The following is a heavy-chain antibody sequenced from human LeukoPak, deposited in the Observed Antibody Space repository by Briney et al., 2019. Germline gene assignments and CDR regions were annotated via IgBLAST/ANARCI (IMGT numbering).Heavy chain of an antibody. D-gene: IGHD3-22*01. V-gene: IGHV3-30*04. CDR1: GFTFSSYA. J-gene: IGHJ6*02. CDR2: ISYDGSNK. CDR3: ARDPSTYYYDSSGARAYYYGMDV. Sequence: GGSLRLSCAASGFTFSSYAMHWVRQAPGKGLEWVAVISYDGSNKYYADSVKGRFTISRDNSKNTLYLQMNSLRAEDTAVYYCARDPSTYYYDSSGARAYYYGMDVWGQGTTVTVSS.